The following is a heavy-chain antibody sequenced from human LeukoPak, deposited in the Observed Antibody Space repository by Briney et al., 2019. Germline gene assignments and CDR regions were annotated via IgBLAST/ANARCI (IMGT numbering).Heavy chain of an antibody. CDR1: GYSISSGDY. J-gene: IGHJ5*02. D-gene: IGHD1-14*01. CDR3: ASLVPPGWFDP. Sequence: SETLSLTCIVSGYSISSGDYWGWIRQPPGKGLEWIGNIYYSGSTYYKPSLKSRLTISVDTSKNQFSLKLSSVTATDTAVYYCASLVPPGWFDPWGQGTLVTVSS. V-gene: IGHV4-38-2*02. CDR2: IYYSGST.